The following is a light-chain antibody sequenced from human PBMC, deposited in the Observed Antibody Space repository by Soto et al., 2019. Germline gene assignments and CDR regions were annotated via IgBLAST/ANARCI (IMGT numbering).Light chain of an antibody. CDR3: QQYNSYWST. CDR1: QSISSW. J-gene: IGKJ2*01. CDR2: KAS. V-gene: IGKV1-5*03. Sequence: DIQMTQSPSTLSASVGDRVTITCRASQSISSWLAWYQQKPGKAPKLLIYKASSLESGVPSRFSGSGSGTEFTLTNSSLQPDDFATYDCQQYNSYWSTFGQGTKLEIK.